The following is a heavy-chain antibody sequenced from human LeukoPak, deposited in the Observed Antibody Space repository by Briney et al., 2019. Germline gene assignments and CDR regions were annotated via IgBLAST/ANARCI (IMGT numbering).Heavy chain of an antibody. J-gene: IGHJ3*02. V-gene: IGHV4-38-2*02. CDR3: ARDIHSSGYQKLNPPHAFDI. D-gene: IGHD3-22*01. CDR2: IYHSGST. Sequence: SETLSLTCTVSGGSISSYYWGWIRQPPGKGLEGIGSIYHSGSTYYNPSLKSRVTISVDTSKNQFSLKLSSVTAADTAVYYCARDIHSSGYQKLNPPHAFDIWGQGTMVTVSS. CDR1: GGSISSYY.